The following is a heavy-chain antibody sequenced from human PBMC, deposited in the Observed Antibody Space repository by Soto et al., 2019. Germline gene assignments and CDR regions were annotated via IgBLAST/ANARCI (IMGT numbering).Heavy chain of an antibody. CDR3: TRDPYYDILTGSKPGLDY. Sequence: KAGGSLRLSCTASGFTFGDYAMSWFRQAPGKGLEWVGFIRSKAYGGTTEYAASVKGRFTISRDDSKSIAYLQMNSLKTEDTAVYYCTRDPYYDILTGSKPGLDYWGQGTLVTVSS. V-gene: IGHV3-49*05. CDR2: IRSKAYGGTT. J-gene: IGHJ4*02. D-gene: IGHD3-9*01. CDR1: GFTFGDYA.